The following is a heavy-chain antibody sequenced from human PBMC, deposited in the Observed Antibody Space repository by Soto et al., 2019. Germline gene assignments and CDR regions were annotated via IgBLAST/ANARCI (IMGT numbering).Heavy chain of an antibody. CDR3: VGLRQEYCQH. CDR1: GGTFSSYI. Sequence: QVQLVQSGAEVKKPGSSVKVSCKASGGTFSSYIISWVRQAPGQGLEWMGGIIPIFGTANHAQKFQGRVTMTADESTSTAYMERSSLRSEDTAGYYCVGLRQEYCQHWGQGTLVTVSS. CDR2: IIPIFGTA. V-gene: IGHV1-69*12. J-gene: IGHJ1*01. D-gene: IGHD5-18*01.